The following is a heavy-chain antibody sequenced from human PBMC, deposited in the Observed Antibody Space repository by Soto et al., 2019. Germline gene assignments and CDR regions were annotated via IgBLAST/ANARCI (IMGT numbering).Heavy chain of an antibody. V-gene: IGHV1-18*04. CDR1: GYTFTSYG. CDR3: ARARHSQGYSSGWYGDNWFDP. D-gene: IGHD6-19*01. J-gene: IGHJ5*02. CDR2: ISAYNGNT. Sequence: QVQLVQSGAEVKKPGASVKVSCKASGYTFTSYGISWVRQAPGQGLEWMGWISAYNGNTNYAQKLQGRVTMTTDTSPSTAYMELRSLRSDDTAVYYCARARHSQGYSSGWYGDNWFDPWGQGTLVTVSS.